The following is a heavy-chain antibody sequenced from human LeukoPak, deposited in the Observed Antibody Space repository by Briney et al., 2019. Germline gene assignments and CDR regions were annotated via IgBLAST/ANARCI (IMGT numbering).Heavy chain of an antibody. J-gene: IGHJ4*02. CDR2: ISWNSGKI. CDR1: GFTFDDYA. D-gene: IGHD3-22*01. V-gene: IGHV3-9*03. CDR3: AKDSSGYPNGVFDY. Sequence: GRSLRLSCAASGFTFDDYAMHWVRQAPGKGLELVSGISWNSGKIGYADSVKGRFTISRDNAKNSLYLQMNSLRAEDMALYYCAKDSSGYPNGVFDYWGQGTLVTVSS.